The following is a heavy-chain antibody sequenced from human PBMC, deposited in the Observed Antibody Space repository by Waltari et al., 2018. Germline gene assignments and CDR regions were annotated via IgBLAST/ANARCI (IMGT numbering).Heavy chain of an antibody. CDR3: ANYGQLPSNGDY. Sequence: EVRLLESGGAFVQPGGSLRLSCAASGFPFGNYYMIWVRQAPGRGLEWVSTISGPAHETVYADSVKGRFTISRDNSKTTLYLQMNSLRVEDTAMYYCANYGQLPSNGDYWGQGTLVTVSS. CDR1: GFPFGNYY. V-gene: IGHV3-23*01. CDR2: ISGPAHET. J-gene: IGHJ4*02. D-gene: IGHD1-1*01.